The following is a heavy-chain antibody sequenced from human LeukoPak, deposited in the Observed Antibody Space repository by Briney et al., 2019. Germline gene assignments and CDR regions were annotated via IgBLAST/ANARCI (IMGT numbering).Heavy chain of an antibody. V-gene: IGHV3-23*01. CDR1: GFTFISYA. CDR2: ISGGGGST. J-gene: IGHJ4*02. CDR3: ARESYYFDY. Sequence: GGSLRLSCAASGFTFISYAMSWVRQAPGRGLEWVSAISGGGGSTYYADSVKGRFTISRDNSKNTLYLQMNSLRAEDTAVYYCARESYYFDYWGQGTLVTVSS. D-gene: IGHD3-16*02.